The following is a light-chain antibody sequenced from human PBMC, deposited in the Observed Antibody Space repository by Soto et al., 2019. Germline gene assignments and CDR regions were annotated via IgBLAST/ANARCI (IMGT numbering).Light chain of an antibody. V-gene: IGKV1-33*01. CDR2: AAS. CDR1: QDISNY. Sequence: DIPMTQSPSSLSASVGDRVTITCQASQDISNYLNWYQQKPGKAPKLLIYAASNLETGVPSRFSGSGSGTDFTFTISSLQPEDIATYYGQQYDNLPLTFGGGTKVEIK. J-gene: IGKJ4*01. CDR3: QQYDNLPLT.